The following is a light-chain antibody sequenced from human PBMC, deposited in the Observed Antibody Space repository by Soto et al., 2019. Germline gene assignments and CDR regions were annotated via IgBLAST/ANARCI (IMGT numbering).Light chain of an antibody. V-gene: IGKV3-20*01. CDR1: QSVSGNF. Sequence: VLPQAPGAPSSSPGERGTLSRGASQSVSGNFLAWYQQKPGQAPXLXXYGASSRAPGIPDRFRGIGAGTDFTLTISRLEPEDFAVYYCQQYNNRPPATFGEGTKVDI. J-gene: IGKJ1*01. CDR3: QQYNNRPPAT. CDR2: GAS.